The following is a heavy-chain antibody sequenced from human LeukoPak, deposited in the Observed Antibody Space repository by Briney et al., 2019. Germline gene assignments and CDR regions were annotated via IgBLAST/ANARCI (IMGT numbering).Heavy chain of an antibody. CDR1: GFTFSSYA. CDR3: AKVGTNFLRYYFDS. D-gene: IGHD1-1*01. V-gene: IGHV3-30-3*01. CDR2: ISYDGSNK. Sequence: PGGSLRLSCAASGFTFSSYAMHWVRQAPGKGLEWVAVISYDGSNKYYADSVKGRFTISRDNSKSTLYLQMNSLSAEDTAVYYCAKVGTNFLRYYFDSWGRGTLVTVSS. J-gene: IGHJ4*02.